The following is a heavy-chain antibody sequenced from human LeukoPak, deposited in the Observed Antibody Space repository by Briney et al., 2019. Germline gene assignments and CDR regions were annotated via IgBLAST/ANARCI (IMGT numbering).Heavy chain of an antibody. J-gene: IGHJ4*02. D-gene: IGHD2-2*01. CDR3: ARAHGRSSTSCSCFDY. V-gene: IGHV4-34*01. Sequence: PSETLSLTCTVSGGSISGYYWSWIRQPPGKGLEWIGEINHSGSTNYNPSLKSRVTISVDTSKNQFSLKLSSVTAADTAVYYRARAHGRSSTSCSCFDYWGQGTLVTVSS. CDR1: GGSISGYY. CDR2: INHSGST.